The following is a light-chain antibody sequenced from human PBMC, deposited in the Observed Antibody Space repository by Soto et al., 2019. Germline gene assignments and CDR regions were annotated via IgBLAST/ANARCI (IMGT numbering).Light chain of an antibody. V-gene: IGKV3-11*01. J-gene: IGKJ3*01. CDR1: QSVSSY. CDR2: DAS. CDR3: PQRSNWPPVFT. Sequence: EIVLTQSPATLSLSPGERATLSCRASQSVSSYLAWYQQKPGQAPRLLIYDASNRATCIPARFSGSGSWTDFTLPISSLEPEDFAAYYCPQRSNWPPVFTFGPGTKVDIK.